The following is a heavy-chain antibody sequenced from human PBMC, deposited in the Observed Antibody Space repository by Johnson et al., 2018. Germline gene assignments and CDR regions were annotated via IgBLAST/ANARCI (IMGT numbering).Heavy chain of an antibody. CDR1: GFIFGDYA. V-gene: IGHV3-49*03. J-gene: IGHJ4*02. D-gene: IGHD2-2*01. CDR3: TRESRDGSSTGY. Sequence: VQLVQSGGGLVQPGRSLRLSCTASGFIFGDYAMSWFRQAPGKGLEWIGFIRSKEYGGTTEYAASVKGRFTILRDDSKTIAYLQMNSQKIEDTAVYYCTRESRDGSSTGYWGQGTLVTVSS. CDR2: IRSKEYGGTT.